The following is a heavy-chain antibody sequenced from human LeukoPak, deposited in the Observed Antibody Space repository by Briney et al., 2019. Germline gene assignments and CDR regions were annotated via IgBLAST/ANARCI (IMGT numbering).Heavy chain of an antibody. CDR1: GGSFSGYY. D-gene: IGHD3-16*01. V-gene: IGHV3-23*01. Sequence: LTCAVYGGSFSGYYWSWVRQAPGKGLEWVSGISGSGGRTSYADSVKGRFTIARDKSKNKLYLQMNSLRAEDTAVYYCAKDRDVWGSLLDYWGQGTLVTVSS. CDR2: ISGSGGRT. J-gene: IGHJ4*02. CDR3: AKDRDVWGSLLDY.